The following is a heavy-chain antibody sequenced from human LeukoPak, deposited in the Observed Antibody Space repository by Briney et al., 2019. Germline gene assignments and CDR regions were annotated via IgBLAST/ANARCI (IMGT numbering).Heavy chain of an antibody. CDR3: ARDPYGSGSYSRFDP. CDR1: GFTFSSYW. D-gene: IGHD3-10*01. V-gene: IGHV3-7*01. CDR2: IKQDGSEK. Sequence: PGGSLRLSCAASGFTFSSYWMSWVRQAPGKGLEWVANIKQDGSEKYYADSVKGRFTISRDNAKNSLYLQMNSLRAEDTAVYYCARDPYGSGSYSRFDPWGQGTLVTVSS. J-gene: IGHJ5*02.